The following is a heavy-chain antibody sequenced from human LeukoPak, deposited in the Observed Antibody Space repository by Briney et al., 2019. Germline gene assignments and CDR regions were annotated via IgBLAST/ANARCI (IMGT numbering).Heavy chain of an antibody. J-gene: IGHJ5*02. D-gene: IGHD2-2*01. CDR1: GGSMSTYY. V-gene: IGHV4-4*07. CDR3: AREGVRYCSSTSCSGFDP. CDR2: IYTSGST. Sequence: SETLSLTCTVSGGSMSTYYWSWIRQPAGKGLEWIGRIYTSGSTNYNPSLKSRVTMSVDTSKNQFSLKLSSVTAADTAVYYCAREGVRYCSSTSCSGFDPWGQGTLVTVSS.